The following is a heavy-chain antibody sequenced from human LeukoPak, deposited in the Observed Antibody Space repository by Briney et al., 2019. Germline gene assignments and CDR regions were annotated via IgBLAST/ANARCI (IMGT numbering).Heavy chain of an antibody. Sequence: ASVTVSCKASGGTFSSYAISWVRQAPGQGLEWMGGIIPIFGTANYAQKFQGKVTITADESTSTAYMELSSLRSEDTAVYYCARDLSQLWLHYWGQGTLVTVSS. V-gene: IGHV1-69*13. CDR2: IIPIFGTA. J-gene: IGHJ4*02. D-gene: IGHD5-18*01. CDR1: GGTFSSYA. CDR3: ARDLSQLWLHY.